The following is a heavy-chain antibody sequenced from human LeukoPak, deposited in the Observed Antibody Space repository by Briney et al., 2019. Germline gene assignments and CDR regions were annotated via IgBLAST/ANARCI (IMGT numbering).Heavy chain of an antibody. V-gene: IGHV4-4*07. J-gene: IGHJ4*02. D-gene: IGHD1-26*01. Sequence: SETLSLTCTVSSGSINSYYWGWVRQPPGKGLEWIGRIYTTGATQYNPSLKSRVTMSIDTSTNQFSLNLRSMTAADTAVYYCGRQGYTASYYFLDFWGQGTLVAVS. CDR2: IYTTGAT. CDR1: SGSINSYY. CDR3: GRQGYTASYYFLDF.